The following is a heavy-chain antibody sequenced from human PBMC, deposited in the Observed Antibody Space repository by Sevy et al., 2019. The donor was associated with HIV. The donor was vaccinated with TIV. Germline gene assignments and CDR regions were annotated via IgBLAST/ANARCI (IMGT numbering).Heavy chain of an antibody. V-gene: IGHV3-30-3*01. CDR2: ISYEGTET. Sequence: GGSLRLSCAASGFSFSTSAMHWVRQAPGKGLEWVATISYEGTETFYAASVGGRFTISRDNSKNMLSLQINSLRPEDTAVYYCARDGGYSIKWYPLYWGHGTLVTVSS. CDR1: GFSFSTSA. D-gene: IGHD6-13*01. CDR3: ARDGGYSIKWYPLY. J-gene: IGHJ4*01.